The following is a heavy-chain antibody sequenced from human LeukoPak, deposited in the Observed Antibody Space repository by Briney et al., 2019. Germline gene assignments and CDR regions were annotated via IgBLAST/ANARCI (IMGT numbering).Heavy chain of an antibody. D-gene: IGHD6-13*01. CDR3: AKGYRSSWFQYYFDY. CDR2: ISWNSGSR. Sequence: HPGRSLTPSYPAPALTFATSSIHWVRLARGECLGWVSFISWNSGSRGYADSVKGRMTISTDNAKNYLYLQMNSLRAEDTALYYCAKGYRSSWFQYYFDYWGQGTLVTVSA. J-gene: IGHJ4*02. CDR1: ALTFATSS. V-gene: IGHV3-9*01.